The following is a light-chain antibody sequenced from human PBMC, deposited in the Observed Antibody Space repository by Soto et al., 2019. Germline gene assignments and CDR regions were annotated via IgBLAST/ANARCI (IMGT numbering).Light chain of an antibody. CDR3: QQRTNWPLT. CDR2: STS. CDR1: QSVTSNY. Sequence: EIVLTQSPGTLSVSPGERATLSCRASQSVTSNYLAWYQQKPGQAPRRLIYSTSSRATGVPDRFSGSGSVPDFTLTISRLEPEDFAVYYGQQRTNWPLTFGGGTKVDIK. V-gene: IGKV3D-20*02. J-gene: IGKJ4*01.